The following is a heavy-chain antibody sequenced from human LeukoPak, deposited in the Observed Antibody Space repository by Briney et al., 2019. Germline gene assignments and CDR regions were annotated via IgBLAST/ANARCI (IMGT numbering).Heavy chain of an antibody. CDR3: AKAPAPYYYYYGMDV. V-gene: IGHV3-23*01. Sequence: GGSLRLSCAASGFTFSSYVMNWVRQAPGKGLEWVSSISDNGVTRYYADSVKGRFTVSRDNSDNTVYLQMNSLRAEDTAIYYCAKAPAPYYYYYGMDVWGQGTAVTVSS. CDR2: ISDNGVTR. CDR1: GFTFSSYV. J-gene: IGHJ6*02.